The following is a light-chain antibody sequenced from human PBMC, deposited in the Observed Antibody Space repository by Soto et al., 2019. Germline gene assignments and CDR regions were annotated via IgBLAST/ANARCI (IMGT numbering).Light chain of an antibody. CDR1: QGISSD. CDR3: LQDINYPWT. Sequence: AIQLTQSPSSLSASVGDRVTITCRASQGISSDLAWYQQKPGKPPNILIYDASSLESGVPSRFSGSGSGTDFTLTISSLQPEDSETYYCLQDINYPWTFGQGTKVDIK. CDR2: DAS. J-gene: IGKJ1*01. V-gene: IGKV1D-13*01.